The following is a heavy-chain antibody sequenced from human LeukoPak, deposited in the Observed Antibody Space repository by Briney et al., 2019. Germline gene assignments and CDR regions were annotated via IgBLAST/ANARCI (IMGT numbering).Heavy chain of an antibody. V-gene: IGHV3-21*01. Sequence: PGGSLRLSCAASGFTFSSYSMNWVRQAPGKGLEGVSSISSSSSYIYYADSVKGRFTISRDNAKNSLYLQMNSLRAEDTAVYYCARPIAAAGTEGGYWGQGTLVTVSS. CDR2: ISSSSSYI. D-gene: IGHD6-13*01. CDR1: GFTFSSYS. CDR3: ARPIAAAGTEGGY. J-gene: IGHJ4*02.